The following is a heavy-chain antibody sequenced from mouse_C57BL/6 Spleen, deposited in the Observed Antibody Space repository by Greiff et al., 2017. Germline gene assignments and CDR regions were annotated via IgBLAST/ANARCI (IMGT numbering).Heavy chain of an antibody. CDR1: GFTFSSYA. CDR3: ARDDWEYFDY. Sequence: EVKLVESGGGLVKPGGSLKLSCAASGFTFSSYAMSWVRQTPEKRLEWVATISDGGSYTYYPDNVKGRFTISRDNAKNNLYLQMSHLKSEDTAMYYCARDDWEYFDYWGQGTTLTVSS. CDR2: ISDGGSYT. D-gene: IGHD4-1*01. V-gene: IGHV5-4*01. J-gene: IGHJ2*01.